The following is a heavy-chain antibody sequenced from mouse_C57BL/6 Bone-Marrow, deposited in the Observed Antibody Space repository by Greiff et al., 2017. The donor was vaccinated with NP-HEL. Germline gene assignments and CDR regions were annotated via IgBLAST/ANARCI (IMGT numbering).Heavy chain of an antibody. CDR3: ARQDSNYEGYAMDY. CDR1: GFSFTSYG. CDR2: IWSDGST. V-gene: IGHV2-6-1*01. J-gene: IGHJ4*01. Sequence: QVQLKESGPGLVAPSQSLSITCTVSGFSFTSYGVHWVRQPPGKGLEWLVVIWSDGSTTYNSALKSRLSISKDNSKSQVFLKMNSLQTDDTAMYYCARQDSNYEGYAMDYWGQGTSVTVSS. D-gene: IGHD2-5*01.